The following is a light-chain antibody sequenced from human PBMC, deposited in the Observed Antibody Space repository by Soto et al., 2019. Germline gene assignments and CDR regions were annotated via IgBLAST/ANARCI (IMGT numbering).Light chain of an antibody. J-gene: IGKJ2*01. V-gene: IGKV3-20*01. CDR3: QQYGSSP. CDR1: QSVSSSY. CDR2: GAS. Sequence: EIVLTQSPGTLSLSPGERATLSCRASQSVSSSYLAWYQQKPGQAPRLLIYGASSRATGIPDSLSGSGSGTDFTLTISRLETEDFAVYYCQQYGSSPFGQGTKLEIK.